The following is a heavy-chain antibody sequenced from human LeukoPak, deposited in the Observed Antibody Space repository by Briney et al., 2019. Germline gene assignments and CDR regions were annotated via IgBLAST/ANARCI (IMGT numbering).Heavy chain of an antibody. V-gene: IGHV4-39*07. CDR3: ARLDGYNSLFVPW. CDR2: IYYSGNT. Sequence: SETLSLTCTVSGGSISSSNYYWGWIRQPPGKGLEWIGSIYYSGNTYYNPSLKSRVTISVDTSKNQFSLKVSSVTAADTAVYYCARLDGYNSLFVPWWGQGTLVTVSS. CDR1: GGSISSSNYY. J-gene: IGHJ4*02. D-gene: IGHD5-24*01.